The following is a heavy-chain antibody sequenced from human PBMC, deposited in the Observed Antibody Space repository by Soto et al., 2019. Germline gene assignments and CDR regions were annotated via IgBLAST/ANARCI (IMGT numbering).Heavy chain of an antibody. J-gene: IGHJ4*02. V-gene: IGHV3-23*01. D-gene: IGHD5-18*01. CDR3: VKGSASARPYYFDS. CDR1: GFTFSGSA. Sequence: EVQLLESGGGLVQPGGSLRLSCAASGFTFSGSAMSWVRRAPGAGLEWVSAITGGGGATYYADSVKGRFTISRDNSKNTLYMQMNSLRAEDTAAYYCVKGSASARPYYFDSWGQGTLVTVSA. CDR2: ITGGGGAT.